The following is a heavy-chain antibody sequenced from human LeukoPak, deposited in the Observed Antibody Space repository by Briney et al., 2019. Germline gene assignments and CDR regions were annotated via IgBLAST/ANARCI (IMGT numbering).Heavy chain of an antibody. V-gene: IGHV3-48*03. CDR1: GFTFSSYE. Sequence: GGSLRLSCAASGFTFSSYEMNWVRQAPGKGLEWVSYISSSGSTIYYADSVKGRFTISRDNAKNSLYLQMNSLRAEDTAVYYCAKDATPALGTVYMDVWGKGTTVTISS. CDR3: AKDATPALGTVYMDV. J-gene: IGHJ6*03. CDR2: ISSSGSTI. D-gene: IGHD6-13*01.